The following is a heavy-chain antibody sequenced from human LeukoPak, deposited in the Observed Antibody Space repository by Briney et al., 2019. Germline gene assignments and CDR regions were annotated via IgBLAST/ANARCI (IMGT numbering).Heavy chain of an antibody. CDR3: ARDLLTGYSSSWFSYYHGMDV. Sequence: ASVKVSCKASGYTFTSYGISWVRQAPGQGLEWMGWISAYNGNTNYAQKLQGRVTMTTDTSTSTAYMELRSLRSDDTAVYYCARDLLTGYSSSWFSYYHGMDVWGQGTTVTVSS. V-gene: IGHV1-18*01. CDR2: ISAYNGNT. J-gene: IGHJ6*02. D-gene: IGHD6-13*01. CDR1: GYTFTSYG.